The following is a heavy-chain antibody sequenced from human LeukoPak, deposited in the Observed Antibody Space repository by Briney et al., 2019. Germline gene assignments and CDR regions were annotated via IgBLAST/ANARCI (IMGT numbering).Heavy chain of an antibody. D-gene: IGHD6-13*01. Sequence: PGGSLRLSCVASGFTLSSYNMKWVRQAPGKRLEWVSSISWRNIDIEYADSVKGRFTISRDNDKKSLYLQMNSLRVEDTAVYYCARVYSSTWYSGYLHMDVWGKGTTATVSS. CDR2: ISWRNIDI. V-gene: IGHV3-21*01. CDR1: GFTLSSYN. CDR3: ARVYSSTWYSGYLHMDV. J-gene: IGHJ6*03.